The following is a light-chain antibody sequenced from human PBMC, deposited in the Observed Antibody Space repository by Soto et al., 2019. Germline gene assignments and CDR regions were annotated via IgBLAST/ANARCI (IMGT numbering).Light chain of an antibody. CDR3: QHRSNWPRT. CDR2: DAF. Sequence: EIVLRQSPATLSLSPGESATLSCRASQSVTTYLAWYQQRPGQAPRLLIYDAFNRATGIPARFSGSGSGTDFTLTISSLEPEDFAVYFCQHRSNWPRTFGQGTKVDIK. CDR1: QSVTTY. J-gene: IGKJ2*01. V-gene: IGKV3-11*01.